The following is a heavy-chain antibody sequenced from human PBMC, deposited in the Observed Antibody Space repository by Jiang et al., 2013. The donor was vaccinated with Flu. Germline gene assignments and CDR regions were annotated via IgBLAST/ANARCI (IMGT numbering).Heavy chain of an antibody. J-gene: IGHJ4*02. CDR2: IYYSGST. CDR3: ARGWFYFDY. D-gene: IGHD3-10*01. Sequence: EWIGSIYYSGSTYYNPSLKSRVTISVDTSKNQFSLKLSSVTAADTAVYYCARGWFYFDYWGQGTLVTVSS. V-gene: IGHV4-39*01.